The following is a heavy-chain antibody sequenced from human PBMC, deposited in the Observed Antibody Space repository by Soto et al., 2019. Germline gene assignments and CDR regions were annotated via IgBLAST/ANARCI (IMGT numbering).Heavy chain of an antibody. CDR1: GGPITSDNW. Sequence: QVQLQESGPGLVKPSGTLSLTCAVSGGPITSDNWYNWVRQPPGKGLEWIGEILHSGATKYSPSLKSRVTISVDKSKNPFSLKLTSVTAADTAMYYCTKDHTGADAFDIWGQGTMVTVSS. V-gene: IGHV4-4*02. D-gene: IGHD7-27*01. J-gene: IGHJ3*02. CDR3: TKDHTGADAFDI. CDR2: ILHSGAT.